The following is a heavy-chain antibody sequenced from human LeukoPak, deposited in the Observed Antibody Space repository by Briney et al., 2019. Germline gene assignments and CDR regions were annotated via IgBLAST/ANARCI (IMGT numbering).Heavy chain of an antibody. CDR2: IRYDGSNK. Sequence: GGSLRLSCAASGFTFSSYGMHWVRQAPGKGLEWVAFIRYDGSNKYYADSVKGRFTISRDNSKNTLYLQMNTLRAEDTAVYYCVRRYMATSAEDFDYWGQGTLVTV. CDR1: GFTFSSYG. V-gene: IGHV3-30*02. D-gene: IGHD3-16*02. CDR3: VRRYMATSAEDFDY. J-gene: IGHJ4*02.